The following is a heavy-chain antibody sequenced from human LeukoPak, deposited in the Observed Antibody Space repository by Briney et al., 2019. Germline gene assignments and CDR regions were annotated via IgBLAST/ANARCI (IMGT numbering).Heavy chain of an antibody. CDR1: GFTFSSYS. V-gene: IGHV3-21*04. D-gene: IGHD4/OR15-4a*01. Sequence: GGSLRLSCAASGFTFSSYSMNWVRQAPGKGLEWVSSISSSSSYIYYSDSVKGRFTISRDNSKNTLYLQMNSLRAEDTAVYYCARRAGAYSHPYDYWGQGTLVTVSS. CDR2: ISSSSSYI. CDR3: ARRAGAYSHPYDY. J-gene: IGHJ4*02.